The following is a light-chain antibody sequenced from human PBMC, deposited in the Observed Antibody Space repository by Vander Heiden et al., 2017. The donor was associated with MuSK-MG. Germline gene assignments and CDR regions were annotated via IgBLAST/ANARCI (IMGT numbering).Light chain of an antibody. J-gene: IGKJ2*02. Sequence: EIVLTQSPGTLSLSPGERATLSCRASQSVSSSYLAWYQQKPGQAPRLLIYGASSRATGIPDRFSGSGSGTDFTLTIIRLEPEDFAVYYCQQDGSSRGTFGQGTKLEIK. CDR3: QQDGSSRGT. CDR2: GAS. V-gene: IGKV3-20*01. CDR1: QSVSSSY.